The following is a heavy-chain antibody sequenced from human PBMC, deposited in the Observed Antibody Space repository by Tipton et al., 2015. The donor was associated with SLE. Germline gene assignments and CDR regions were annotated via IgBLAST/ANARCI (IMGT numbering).Heavy chain of an antibody. CDR1: GDSLSTSY. D-gene: IGHD3-16*01. Sequence: TLSLTCFVSGDSLSTSYWSWIRQSPGKGLEWIASLDDSGHTNYNPSLSSRITTSIDTPRGQFSLRLSSVTAADTAVYYCARDPPSSYYYGMDVWGQGTTVTVSS. CDR2: LDDSGHT. V-gene: IGHV4-59*12. J-gene: IGHJ6*02. CDR3: ARDPPSSYYYGMDV.